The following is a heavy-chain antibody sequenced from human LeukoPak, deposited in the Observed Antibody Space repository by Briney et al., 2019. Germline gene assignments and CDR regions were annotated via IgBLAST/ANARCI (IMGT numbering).Heavy chain of an antibody. J-gene: IGHJ5*02. CDR2: IYYSGST. Sequence: PSETLSLTCTVSGGSISSSSYYWGWIRQPPGEGLEWIGSIYYSGSTYYNPSLKSRVTISVDTSKNQFPLKLTSVTAADTAVYYCARRLRASYGYETRNWFDPWGQGTLLTVSS. V-gene: IGHV4-39*01. CDR3: ARRLRASYGYETRNWFDP. D-gene: IGHD5-18*01. CDR1: GGSISSSSYY.